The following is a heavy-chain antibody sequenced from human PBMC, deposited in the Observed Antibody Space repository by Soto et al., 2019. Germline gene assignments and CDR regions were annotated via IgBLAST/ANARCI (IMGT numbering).Heavy chain of an antibody. CDR3: AKDGGGIYYYYGMDV. CDR2: ISGSGGST. CDR1: GFTFSSYA. J-gene: IGHJ6*02. Sequence: GESLKISCAASGFTFSSYAMSWVRQAPGKGLEWVSAISGSGGSTYYADSVKGRFTISRDNSKNTLYLQMNSLRAEDTAVYYCAKDGGGIYYYYGMDVWGQGTTVTVSS. D-gene: IGHD2-15*01. V-gene: IGHV3-23*01.